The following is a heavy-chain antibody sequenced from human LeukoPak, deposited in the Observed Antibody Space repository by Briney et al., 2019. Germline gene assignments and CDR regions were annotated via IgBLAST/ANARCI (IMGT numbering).Heavy chain of an antibody. V-gene: IGHV3-73*01. CDR2: IDKKDKGYATAT. Sequence: GSLRLSCAASGFTFSGSAIHWVRPSSGKGLEWVGQIDKKDKGYATATAYAASVKGRFTISRDDSINTAYLQMKSLKTEDTALYYCTRDSGTYNWFDPWGQGTLVTVSS. J-gene: IGHJ5*02. CDR3: TRDSGTYNWFDP. D-gene: IGHD1-26*01. CDR1: GFTFSGSA.